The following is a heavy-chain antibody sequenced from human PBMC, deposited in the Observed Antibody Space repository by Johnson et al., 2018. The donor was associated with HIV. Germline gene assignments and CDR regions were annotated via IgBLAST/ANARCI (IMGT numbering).Heavy chain of an antibody. Sequence: QVQLVESGGGVVQPGRSLRLSCAASGFTFSSYAMHWVRQAPGKGPEWVAVISYDGSNKYYADSVKGRFTISRDNSKNTLYLQMNSLRAEDTAVYYCARRRDGYPGPGAFDIWGQGTMVTVSS. CDR1: GFTFSSYA. J-gene: IGHJ3*02. D-gene: IGHD5-24*01. CDR2: ISYDGSNK. CDR3: ARRRDGYPGPGAFDI. V-gene: IGHV3-30-3*01.